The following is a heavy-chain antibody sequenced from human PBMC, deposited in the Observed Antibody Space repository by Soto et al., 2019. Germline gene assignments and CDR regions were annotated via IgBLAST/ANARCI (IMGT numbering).Heavy chain of an antibody. Sequence: GGSLRLSCAASGFTFSSYAMHWVRQAPGKGLEWVAVISYDGSNKYYADSVKGRFTISRDNSKNTLYLQMNSLRAEDTAVYYCARDEMKYYYDSSGYCPRNYFGCWGQGTLVTVSS. CDR3: ARDEMKYYYDSSGYCPRNYFGC. J-gene: IGHJ4*02. CDR1: GFTFSSYA. D-gene: IGHD3-22*01. V-gene: IGHV3-30-3*01. CDR2: ISYDGSNK.